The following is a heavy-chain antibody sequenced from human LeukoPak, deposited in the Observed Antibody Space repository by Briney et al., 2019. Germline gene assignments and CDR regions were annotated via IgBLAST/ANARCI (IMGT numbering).Heavy chain of an antibody. D-gene: IGHD5-24*01. V-gene: IGHV1-2*06. CDR2: INPNSGGT. CDR3: ARVMGWLQPRGWYYFDY. Sequence: ASVKVSCKASGYTFTGYYMHWVRQAPGQGLEWMGRINPNSGGTNYAQKFQGRVTMTTDTSTSTAYMELSSLRSEDTAVYYCARVMGWLQPRGWYYFDYWGQGTLVTVSS. CDR1: GYTFTGYY. J-gene: IGHJ4*02.